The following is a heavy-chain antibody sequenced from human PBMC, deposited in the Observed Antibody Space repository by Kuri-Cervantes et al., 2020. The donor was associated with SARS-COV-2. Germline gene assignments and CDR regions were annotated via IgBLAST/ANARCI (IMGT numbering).Heavy chain of an antibody. J-gene: IGHJ3*02. CDR1: GYTFTSYY. V-gene: IGHV1-46*01. CDR3: ARASPGDCGGDCWCAFDI. CDR2: INPSGGST. D-gene: IGHD2-21*02. Sequence: ASVKVSCKASGYTFTSYYMHWVRQAPGQGLEWMGIINPSGGSTSYAQKFQGRVTMTRDTSTSTVYMELSSLRSEDTAVYYCARASPGDCGGDCWCAFDIWGQGPMVTVSS.